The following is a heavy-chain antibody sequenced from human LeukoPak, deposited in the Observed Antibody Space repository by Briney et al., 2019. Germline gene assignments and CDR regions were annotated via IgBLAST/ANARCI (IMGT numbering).Heavy chain of an antibody. J-gene: IGHJ6*02. D-gene: IGHD6-13*01. CDR2: ISGSGGST. CDR3: AKVGSWGPSSSWYYANYYYYYGMDV. V-gene: IGHV3-23*01. CDR1: GFTFSSYA. Sequence: GGSLRLSCAASGFTFSSYAMSWVRQAPGKGLEWVSAISGSGGSTYYADSVKGRFTISRDNSKNTLYLQMNSLRAEDTAVYYCAKVGSWGPSSSWYYANYYYYYGMDVWGQGTTVTVSS.